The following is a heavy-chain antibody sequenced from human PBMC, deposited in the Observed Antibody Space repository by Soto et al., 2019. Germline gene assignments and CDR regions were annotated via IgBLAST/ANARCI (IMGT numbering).Heavy chain of an antibody. V-gene: IGHV3-30-3*01. J-gene: IGHJ5*02. D-gene: IGHD3-3*01. CDR1: GFTFSSYA. CDR2: ISYDGSNK. Sequence: QVQLVESGGGVVQPGRSLRLSCAASGFTFSSYAMHWVRQAPGKGLEWVAVISYDGSNKYYADSVKGRFTISRDNSKNTLYLQMNSLRAEDTAVYYCAREGYYDFWSGYFQHLNWFDPWGQGTLVTVSS. CDR3: AREGYYDFWSGYFQHLNWFDP.